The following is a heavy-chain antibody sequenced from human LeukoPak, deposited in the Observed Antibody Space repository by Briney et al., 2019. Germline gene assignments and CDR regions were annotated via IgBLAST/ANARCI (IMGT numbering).Heavy chain of an antibody. Sequence: ASVKVSCKASGYTFTSYGISWVRQAPGQGLEWMGWISAYNGNTNYAQKFQGRVTMTRDTSISTAYMELSRLRSDDTAVYYCARDQGRIAAALYYFDYWGQGTLVTVSS. CDR2: ISAYNGNT. CDR3: ARDQGRIAAALYYFDY. D-gene: IGHD6-13*01. CDR1: GYTFTSYG. J-gene: IGHJ4*02. V-gene: IGHV1-18*01.